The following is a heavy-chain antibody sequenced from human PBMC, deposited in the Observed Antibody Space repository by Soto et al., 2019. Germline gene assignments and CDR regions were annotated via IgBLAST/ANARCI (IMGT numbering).Heavy chain of an antibody. V-gene: IGHV3-21*01. D-gene: IGHD4-17*01. J-gene: IGHJ4*02. CDR1: GFTFSTYD. Sequence: WGSLRLSCVASGFTFSTYDMNWFRQAPGKGLEWVSSINRASIYIYYADSVRGRFTISRDNAKNSLYLQMDSLRVEDTAVYYCARRTVTTYHYFDYWGQGTLVTVSS. CDR2: INRASIYI. CDR3: ARRTVTTYHYFDY.